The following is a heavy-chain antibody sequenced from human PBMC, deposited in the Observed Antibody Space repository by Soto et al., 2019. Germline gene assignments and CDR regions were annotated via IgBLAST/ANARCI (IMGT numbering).Heavy chain of an antibody. V-gene: IGHV4-59*08. D-gene: IGHD2-15*01. CDR3: ARLLLPRCSGGSCYSSCPFDP. CDR1: SAPITKYY. J-gene: IGHJ5*02. Sequence: SETLSLTCTVSSAPITKYYWGWVRQAPGRGLEWIGFTHHSGYISYSPSLKSRVTMSVDPSKNQVSLKLSSVTAADTAVYYCARLLLPRCSGGSCYSSCPFDPWGQGTLVTVSS. CDR2: THHSGYI.